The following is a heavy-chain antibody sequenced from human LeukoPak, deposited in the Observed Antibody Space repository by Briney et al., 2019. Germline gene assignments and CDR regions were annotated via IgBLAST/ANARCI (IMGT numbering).Heavy chain of an antibody. Sequence: PSETLSLTCTVSGGSISSGSYYWSWIRQPAGKGLEWIGRIYTSGSTNYNPSLKSRVTISVDTSKNQFSLKLSSVTAADTAVYYCARDETHPFDYWGQGTLVTVSS. CDR2: IYTSGST. CDR3: ARDETHPFDY. V-gene: IGHV4-61*02. J-gene: IGHJ4*02. CDR1: GGSISSGSYY.